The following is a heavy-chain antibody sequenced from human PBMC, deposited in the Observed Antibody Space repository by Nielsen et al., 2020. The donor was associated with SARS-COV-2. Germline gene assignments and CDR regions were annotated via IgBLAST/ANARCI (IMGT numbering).Heavy chain of an antibody. Sequence: GESLKISCAASGFTFSSYAMSWVRQAPGKGLEWVSAISGSGGSTYYADSVKGRFTISRDNSKNTLYLQMNSLRAEDTAVYYCAKSTPGVGAGLGDYWGQGTLVTVSS. V-gene: IGHV3-23*01. J-gene: IGHJ4*02. CDR3: AKSTPGVGAGLGDY. D-gene: IGHD3-10*01. CDR1: GFTFSSYA. CDR2: ISGSGGST.